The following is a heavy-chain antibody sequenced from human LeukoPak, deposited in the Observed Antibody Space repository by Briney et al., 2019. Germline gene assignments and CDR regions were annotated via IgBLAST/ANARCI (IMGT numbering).Heavy chain of an antibody. CDR3: AKIPLTRGITGTTG. J-gene: IGHJ4*02. Sequence: GGSLRLSCAASGFVFSRSNIHWVRQAPGKGLVWVSRSEETGATYADSVKGRFTISRDNSKNTLYLQMNSLRAEDTAVYYCAKIPLTRGITGTTGWGQGTLVTVSS. CDR1: GFVFSRSN. CDR2: SEETGA. D-gene: IGHD1-7*01. V-gene: IGHV3-74*03.